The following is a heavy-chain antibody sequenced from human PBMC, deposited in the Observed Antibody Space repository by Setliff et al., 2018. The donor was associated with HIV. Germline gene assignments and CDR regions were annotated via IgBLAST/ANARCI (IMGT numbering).Heavy chain of an antibody. Sequence: PGGSLRLSCAASGLIFSSYEMNWVRQAPGKGLEWISFIGGHGSIIHYADSVKGRFTISRDNAKNSVYLQMHSLRVEDTAMYYCAKVFRSSTMLLVGFDYWGLGTLVTVSS. D-gene: IGHD3-22*01. CDR1: GLIFSSYE. CDR3: AKVFRSSTMLLVGFDY. CDR2: IGGHGSII. V-gene: IGHV3-48*03. J-gene: IGHJ4*02.